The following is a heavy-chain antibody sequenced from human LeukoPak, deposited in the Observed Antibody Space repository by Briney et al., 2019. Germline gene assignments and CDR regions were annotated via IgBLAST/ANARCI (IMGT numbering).Heavy chain of an antibody. J-gene: IGHJ4*02. CDR1: GGSISSYY. CDR2: IHHSGST. D-gene: IGHD3-10*01. CDR3: ARRNYYGSRSYYNSIGH. Sequence: SETLSLTCTVSGGSISSYYWSWIRQPPGKGLEWIGYIHHSGSTNYNPSLKSRVTISVDTSKKQFSLNLSSVTAADTAVYYCARRNYYGSRSYYNSIGHWGQGTLVTVSS. V-gene: IGHV4-59*12.